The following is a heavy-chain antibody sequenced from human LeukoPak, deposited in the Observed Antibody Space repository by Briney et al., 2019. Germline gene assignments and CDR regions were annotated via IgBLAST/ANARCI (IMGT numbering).Heavy chain of an antibody. J-gene: IGHJ4*02. CDR3: ARGGRFTSCSTL. Sequence: GGSLRLSCAASGFTFSSYSMSWVRQAPGKGLEWVANIKQDGSEKYYVDSVKGRFTISRDNADNSVYLQMNSLRAEDTAVYHCARGGRFTSCSTLWGRGTLVTVSS. V-gene: IGHV3-7*01. CDR1: GFTFSSYS. D-gene: IGHD2-2*02. CDR2: IKQDGSEK.